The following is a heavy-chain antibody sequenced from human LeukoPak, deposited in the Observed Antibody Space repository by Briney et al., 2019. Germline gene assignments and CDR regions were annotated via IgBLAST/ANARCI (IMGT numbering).Heavy chain of an antibody. D-gene: IGHD6-19*01. V-gene: IGHV3-74*01. CDR1: GFTFNNHW. CDR3: SRDPSAGAGNFDY. CDR2: IDSDGSIT. J-gene: IGHJ4*02. Sequence: PGGSLRLYCRAHGFTFNNHWMHWVRQAPAKGLVWASRIDSDGSITKYADSVKGRFTISRDNAKNTLYLQMNSLRAEDTAVYYCSRDPSAGAGNFDYWGQGTLVTVSS.